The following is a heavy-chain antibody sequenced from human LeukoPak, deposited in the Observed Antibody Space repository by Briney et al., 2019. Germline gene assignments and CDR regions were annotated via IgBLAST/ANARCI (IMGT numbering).Heavy chain of an antibody. V-gene: IGHV3-7*01. CDR2: MNQDGSAK. CDR3: ATYTHWVAGDV. J-gene: IGHJ6*02. D-gene: IGHD3-16*01. CDR1: GFTFSDSW. Sequence: GGSLRLSCAVCGFTFSDSWMSWVRQAPGKGLEWVDNMNQDGSAKGYVDAVKGRFTISRDNARNSLYLQMGSLRPEDTAVYYCATYTHWVAGDVWGQGTTVTVSS.